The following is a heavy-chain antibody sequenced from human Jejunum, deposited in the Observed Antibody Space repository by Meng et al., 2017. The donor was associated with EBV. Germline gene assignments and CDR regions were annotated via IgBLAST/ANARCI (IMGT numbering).Heavy chain of an antibody. Sequence: GSVPGLGNHSGTLPLPCTVSGVSMGNFYWIWFRQPPGKGLEWIGYIYYSVSTNYNPSLKSRVTISVDTSKNQFSLSLSSVTAADTAVYYCARGGGRPEYWGQGILVTVSS. V-gene: IGHV4-59*01. CDR1: GVSMGNFY. D-gene: IGHD3-10*01. J-gene: IGHJ4*02. CDR3: ARGGGRPEY. CDR2: IYYSVST.